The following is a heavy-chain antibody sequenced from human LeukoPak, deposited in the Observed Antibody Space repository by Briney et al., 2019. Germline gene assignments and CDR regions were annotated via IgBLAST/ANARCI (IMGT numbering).Heavy chain of an antibody. J-gene: IGHJ2*01. Sequence: GGSLRLSCAASGFNFNTYAMNWVRQAPGKELEWVAIIWYDGSTEYYADSVKGRFTISRDNSKNTLYLQMNSLRVEDSAVYYCARDSASIAAAVYWFFDLWGRGTLVTVSS. CDR2: IWYDGSTE. CDR3: ARDSASIAAAVYWFFDL. CDR1: GFNFNTYA. D-gene: IGHD6-25*01. V-gene: IGHV3-33*01.